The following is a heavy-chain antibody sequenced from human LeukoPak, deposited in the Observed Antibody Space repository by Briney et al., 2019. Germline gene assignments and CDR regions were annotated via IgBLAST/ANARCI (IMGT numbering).Heavy chain of an antibody. V-gene: IGHV3-23*01. Sequence: PGGSLRLSCAASGFIFSVYAMSWVRQAPGKGLEWVSVISGSGGSTYYADSVKGRFTISRDNSKNTLYLQMNSLRAEDAALYYCARAGDYDTTWYHWGQGTLVTVSS. D-gene: IGHD3-22*01. CDR3: ARAGDYDTTWYH. CDR2: ISGSGGST. CDR1: GFIFSVYA. J-gene: IGHJ5*02.